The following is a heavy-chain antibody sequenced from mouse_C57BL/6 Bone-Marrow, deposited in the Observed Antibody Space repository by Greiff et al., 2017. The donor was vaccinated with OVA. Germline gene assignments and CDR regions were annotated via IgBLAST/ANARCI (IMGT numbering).Heavy chain of an antibody. CDR2: FHPYNDDT. CDR1: GYTFTTYP. CDR3: AIKDSSVFAY. Sequence: VKLVESGAELVKPGASVKMSCKASGYTFTTYPIEWMKQNHGKSLEWIGNFHPYNDDTKYNEKFKGKATLTVEKSSSTVYLELSRLTSDDSAVYYCAIKDSSVFAYWGQGTLVTVSA. V-gene: IGHV1-47*01. J-gene: IGHJ3*01. D-gene: IGHD3-2*02.